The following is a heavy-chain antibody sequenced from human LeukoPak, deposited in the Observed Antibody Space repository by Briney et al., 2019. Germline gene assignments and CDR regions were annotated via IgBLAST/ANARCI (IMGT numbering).Heavy chain of an antibody. CDR3: AKPSSGWYVRLDY. CDR1: GFTFSNYA. Sequence: GGSLRLSCAASGFTFSNYAMSWVRQAPGKGLEWVSVISGSGGSTYYADSVKGRFTISRDNSKNTLYLQMNSLRAEDTAVYYCAKPSSGWYVRLDYWGQGTLVTVSS. J-gene: IGHJ4*02. CDR2: ISGSGGST. V-gene: IGHV3-23*01. D-gene: IGHD6-19*01.